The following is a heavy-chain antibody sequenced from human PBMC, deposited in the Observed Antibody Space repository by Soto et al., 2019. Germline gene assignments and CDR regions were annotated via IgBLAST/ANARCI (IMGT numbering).Heavy chain of an antibody. CDR3: TPTPIVVVPAASGNV. CDR2: IRSKANSYAT. D-gene: IGHD2-2*01. CDR1: GFTFSGSA. V-gene: IGHV3-73*02. J-gene: IGHJ6*02. Sequence: EVQLVESGGGLVQPGGSLKLSCAASGFTFSGSAMHWVRQASGKGLEWVGRIRSKANSYATAYAASVKGRFTISRDDSKNTPYLQMNSLKTEDTAVYYCTPTPIVVVPAASGNVWGQGTTVTVSS.